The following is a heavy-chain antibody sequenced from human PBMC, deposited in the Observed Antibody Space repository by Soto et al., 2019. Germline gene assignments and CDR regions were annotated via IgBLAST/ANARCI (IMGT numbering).Heavy chain of an antibody. V-gene: IGHV1-3*01. CDR2: INAGNGNT. D-gene: IGHD3-3*01. CDR3: ARMGRDITIFGVVIGPSGGMDV. J-gene: IGHJ6*02. Sequence: ASVKVSCKASGYTFTSYAMHWVRQAPGQRLEWMGWINAGNGNTKYSQKFQGRVTITRDTSASTAYMELSSLRSEDTAVYYCARMGRDITIFGVVIGPSGGMDVWGQGPTVTVSS. CDR1: GYTFTSYA.